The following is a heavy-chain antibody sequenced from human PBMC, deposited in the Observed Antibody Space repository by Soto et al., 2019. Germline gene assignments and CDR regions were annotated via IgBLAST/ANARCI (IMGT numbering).Heavy chain of an antibody. CDR1: GFAFTGHP. CDR3: ARRVIGSSRAFDI. Sequence: GGSLRLSCAASGFAFTGHPMSWVRQAPEKGLEWVAGISDGGDLTYNADSVKGRFTISRDNSRDTLYLQMNSLRAEDTAVYYCARRVIGSSRAFDIWGQGTMVTVSS. D-gene: IGHD3-10*01. V-gene: IGHV3-23*01. J-gene: IGHJ3*02. CDR2: ISDGGDLT.